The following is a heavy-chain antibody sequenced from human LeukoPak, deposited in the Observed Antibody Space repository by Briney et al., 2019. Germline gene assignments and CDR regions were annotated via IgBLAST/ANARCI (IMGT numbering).Heavy chain of an antibody. Sequence: GGSLRLSCAASGFTFSSYGMHWVRQAPGKGLEWVAVISYDGSNKYYADSVKGRFTISRDNSKNTLYLQMNSLRAEDTAVYYCARLSGSGYASRSADYWGQGTLVTVSS. CDR3: ARLSGSGYASRSADY. V-gene: IGHV3-30*03. CDR2: ISYDGSNK. CDR1: GFTFSSYG. J-gene: IGHJ4*02. D-gene: IGHD5-12*01.